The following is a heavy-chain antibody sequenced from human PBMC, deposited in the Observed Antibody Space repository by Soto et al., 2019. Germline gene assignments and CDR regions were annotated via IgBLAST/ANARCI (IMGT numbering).Heavy chain of an antibody. CDR3: VREGRGSFDF. CDR1: GFIFTNYA. V-gene: IGHV3-23*01. CDR2: IGGRGNSA. Sequence: GGSLRLSCAASGFIFTNYAMNWVRQAPGKGLEWVSVIGGRGNSAYYADSVQGRFTISRDNSKNTLSLQMSSLTADDTAIYYCVREGRGSFDFWGRGTMVT. J-gene: IGHJ3*01. D-gene: IGHD5-12*01.